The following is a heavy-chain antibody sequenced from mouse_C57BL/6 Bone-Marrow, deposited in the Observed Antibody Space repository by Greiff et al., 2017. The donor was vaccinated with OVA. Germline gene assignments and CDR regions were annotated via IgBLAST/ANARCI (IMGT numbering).Heavy chain of an antibody. J-gene: IGHJ3*01. Sequence: VQLQQSGAELVRPGASVKLSCTASGFNIKDYYMHWVKQRPEQGLEWIGRIDPEDGDTEYAPKFQGKATMTADTSSNTAYLQLSSLTSEDTAVYYCTPSTMVTPWVAYWGQGTLVTVSA. CDR1: GFNIKDYY. CDR2: IDPEDGDT. D-gene: IGHD2-2*01. CDR3: TPSTMVTPWVAY. V-gene: IGHV14-1*01.